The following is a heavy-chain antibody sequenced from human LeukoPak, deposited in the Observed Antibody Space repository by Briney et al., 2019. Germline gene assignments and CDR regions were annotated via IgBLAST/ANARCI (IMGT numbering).Heavy chain of an antibody. CDR3: ARGHTATLQGSAFEI. J-gene: IGHJ3*02. D-gene: IGHD5-18*01. CDR1: GGSISSYY. Sequence: SETLSLTCTVSGGSISSYYWSWIRQPAGKGLEWIGHIYYSGSTNYNPSLKSRVTISVDTSKNQFSLKLSSVTAADTAVYYCARGHTATLQGSAFEIWGQGTMVTVSS. V-gene: IGHV4-59*01. CDR2: IYYSGST.